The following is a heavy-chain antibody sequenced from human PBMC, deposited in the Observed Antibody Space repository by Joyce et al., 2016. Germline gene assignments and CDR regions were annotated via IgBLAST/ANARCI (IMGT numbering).Heavy chain of an antibody. J-gene: IGHJ5*02. D-gene: IGHD6-19*01. CDR2: ISGKSGSI. CDR1: GFTFDVYG. Sequence: EVQLVESGGGLVQAGRSLRLSCAASGFTFDVYGMHWVRQVPGKGLGWVEGISGKSGSIGYADAVKGRFTIARDNAKKSLHLQMNSLRVEDTALYYCVKGRNKAMAGNGFDPGGQGTLVAVAS. CDR3: VKGRNKAMAGNGFDP. V-gene: IGHV3-9*01.